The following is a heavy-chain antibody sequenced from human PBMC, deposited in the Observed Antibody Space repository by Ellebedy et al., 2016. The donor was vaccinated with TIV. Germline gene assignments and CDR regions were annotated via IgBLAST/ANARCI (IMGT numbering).Heavy chain of an antibody. J-gene: IGHJ6*02. CDR3: ARYCSGGSCLSTGCYYGMDV. V-gene: IGHV3-23*01. Sequence: GESLKISCAASGFMFSTYAMSWVRQAPGRGLEWVSTISGSGGTTYYVDSMKGRFTISRDNSKNTLYLQMNSLRAEDTAVYYCARYCSGGSCLSTGCYYGMDVWGQGTTVTVSS. CDR1: GFMFSTYA. D-gene: IGHD2-15*01. CDR2: ISGSGGTT.